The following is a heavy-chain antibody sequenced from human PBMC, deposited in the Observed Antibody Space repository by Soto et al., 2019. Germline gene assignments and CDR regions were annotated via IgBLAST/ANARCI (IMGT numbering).Heavy chain of an antibody. CDR1: GFIFSGYA. V-gene: IGHV3-30-3*01. J-gene: IGHJ6*02. D-gene: IGHD3-3*01. CDR3: AKANVLFAMDV. Sequence: PGGSLRLSCAASGFIFSGYAMHWVRRAPGKGLDWVAVISYDGSTEYYADSVKGRFTISRDNSKNTLYLQMNSLRAEDTAAYYCAKANVLFAMDVWGQGSMVTVSS. CDR2: ISYDGSTE.